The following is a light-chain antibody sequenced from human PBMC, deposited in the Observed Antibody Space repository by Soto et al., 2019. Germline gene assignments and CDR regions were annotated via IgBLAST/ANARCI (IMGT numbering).Light chain of an antibody. CDR2: GVT. Sequence: QSVLTQPASVSGSPGQSITISCIGTSSDVGGYNSVSWYQQHTGKAPKLMIYGVTNRVSGVSDRFSASKSGNTASLTISGLQAEDEADYYCSSYRNINTVIFGGGTKLTVL. CDR1: SSDVGGYNS. J-gene: IGLJ2*01. CDR3: SSYRNINTVI. V-gene: IGLV2-14*01.